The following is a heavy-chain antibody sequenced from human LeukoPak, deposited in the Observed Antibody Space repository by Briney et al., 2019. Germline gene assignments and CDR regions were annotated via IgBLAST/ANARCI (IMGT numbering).Heavy chain of an antibody. CDR2: ISSSGSTI. CDR3: AKDDYRYNWNDVDGYDY. J-gene: IGHJ4*02. V-gene: IGHV3-11*01. D-gene: IGHD1-1*01. CDR1: GFTFSDYY. Sequence: GGSLRLSCAASGFTFSDYYMSWIRQAPGKGLEWVSYISSSGSTIYYADSVKGRFTISRDNAKNSLYLQMNSLRAEDTAVYYCAKDDYRYNWNDVDGYDYWGQGTLVTVSS.